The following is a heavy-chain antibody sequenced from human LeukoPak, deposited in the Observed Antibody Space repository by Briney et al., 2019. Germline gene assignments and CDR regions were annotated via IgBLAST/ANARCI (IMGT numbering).Heavy chain of an antibody. J-gene: IGHJ4*02. V-gene: IGHV3-21*01. CDR2: ISSSSSYI. CDR1: GFTFSSYS. D-gene: IGHD7-27*01. CDR3: ASGTGDRADFDY. Sequence: PGGSLRLSCAASGFTFSSYSMNWVRQAPGKGLEWVSSISSSSSYIYYADSVKGRFTISRDNAKNSLYLQMNSLRAEDTAVHYCASGTGDRADFDYWGQGTLVTVSS.